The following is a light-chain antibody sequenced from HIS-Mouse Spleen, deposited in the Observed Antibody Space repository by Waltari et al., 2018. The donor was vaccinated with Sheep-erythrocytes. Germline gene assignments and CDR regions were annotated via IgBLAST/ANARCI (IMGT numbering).Light chain of an antibody. Sequence: QLVLTQSPSASASLGASVTLTCTLSSGHSSYALAWHPQQPEKGPRYLMKLNSDGSHSKGDGIPDRFSGSSSGAERYLTISSLQSEDEADYYCQTWGTGIRVFGGGTKLTVL. CDR1: SGHSSYA. V-gene: IGLV4-69*01. J-gene: IGLJ3*02. CDR3: QTWGTGIRV. CDR2: LNSDGSH.